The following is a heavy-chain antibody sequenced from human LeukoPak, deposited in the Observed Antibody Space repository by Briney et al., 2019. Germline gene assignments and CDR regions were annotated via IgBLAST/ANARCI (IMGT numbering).Heavy chain of an antibody. D-gene: IGHD3-10*01. CDR2: ISSSSSSK. Sequence: MTGGSLRLSCAASGFNFRGYTMNWVRQAPGKGLEWVSSISSSSSSKYYADSVKGRFTISRDNAKNSLYLQMDSLRAEDTARYYCAPYYYGSGSYSYGLDVWGQGTTVTVS. CDR1: GFNFRGYT. V-gene: IGHV3-21*01. J-gene: IGHJ6*02. CDR3: APYYYGSGSYSYGLDV.